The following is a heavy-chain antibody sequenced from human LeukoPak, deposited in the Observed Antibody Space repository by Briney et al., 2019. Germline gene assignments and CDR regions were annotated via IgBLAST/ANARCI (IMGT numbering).Heavy chain of an antibody. CDR3: AHTGHSSGWADVDYFDY. CDR2: IYWDDDK. D-gene: IGHD6-19*01. CDR1: GFSLSTSGVG. V-gene: IGHV2-5*02. Sequence: SGPTLVNPTQTLTLTCTFSGFSLSTSGVGVGWIRQPPGKALEWLALIYWDDDKRYSPSLKSRLTITKDTSKNQVVLTMTNMDPVDTATYYCAHTGHSSGWADVDYFDYWGQGTLVTVSS. J-gene: IGHJ4*02.